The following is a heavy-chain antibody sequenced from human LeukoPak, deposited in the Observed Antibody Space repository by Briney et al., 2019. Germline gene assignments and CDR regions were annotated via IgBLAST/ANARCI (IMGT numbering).Heavy chain of an antibody. Sequence: SGPTLVNPTQTLTLTCTFSGFSLSTSGVGVGWIRQPPGKALEWLALIYWGDDERYSPSLKSRLTITKDTSKNQVVLTMTNMDPVDTATYYCAHTTYFYASSAFYYHFDYWGQGTQVTVSS. J-gene: IGHJ4*02. CDR2: IYWGDDE. CDR1: GFSLSTSGVG. V-gene: IGHV2-5*02. D-gene: IGHD3-22*01. CDR3: AHTTYFYASSAFYYHFDY.